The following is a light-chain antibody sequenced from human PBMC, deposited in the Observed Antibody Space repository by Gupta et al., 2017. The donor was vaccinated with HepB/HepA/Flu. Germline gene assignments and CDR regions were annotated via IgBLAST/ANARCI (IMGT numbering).Light chain of an antibody. CDR2: AAS. J-gene: IGKJ1*01. CDR1: QSISRY. V-gene: IGKV1-39*01. Sequence: DIEMTQSPSSLSASVGDRVTITCRASQSISRYLNWYQQKPGKAPKLLIYAASSLQSGVPSRFSGSGCGTDFTLPISRRQPEDFATYYCQQRDSTPLTFGQGTKVEIK. CDR3: QQRDSTPLT.